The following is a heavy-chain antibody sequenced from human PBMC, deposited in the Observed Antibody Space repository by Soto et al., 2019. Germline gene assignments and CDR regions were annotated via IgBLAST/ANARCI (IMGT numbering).Heavy chain of an antibody. CDR2: ISSSNSYI. V-gene: IGHV3-21*01. Sequence: PGGSLRLSCAASEFTFNKADLSWVRQAPGKGLEWVSSISSSNSYIYYADSVKGRFTISRDNAKNSLYLQMNSLRAEDTAVYHCATNCGTTTCYLRAFDMWGQGTMVTVSS. CDR3: ATNCGTTTCYLRAFDM. D-gene: IGHD2-2*01. CDR1: EFTFNKAD. J-gene: IGHJ3*02.